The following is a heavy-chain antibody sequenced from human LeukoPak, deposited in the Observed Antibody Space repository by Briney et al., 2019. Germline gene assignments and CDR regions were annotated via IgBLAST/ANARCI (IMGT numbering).Heavy chain of an antibody. CDR2: ISAYNGNT. J-gene: IGHJ6*03. V-gene: IGHV1-18*01. CDR3: ARSYFDWLLGAYYYYYMDV. CDR1: GYTFTSYG. D-gene: IGHD3-9*01. Sequence: PGASVKVSCKASGYTFTSYGISWVQQAPGQGLEWMGWISAYNGNTNYAQKLQGRVTMTTDTSTSTAYMELRSLRSDDTAVYYCARSYFDWLLGAYYYYYMDVWGKGTTVTVSS.